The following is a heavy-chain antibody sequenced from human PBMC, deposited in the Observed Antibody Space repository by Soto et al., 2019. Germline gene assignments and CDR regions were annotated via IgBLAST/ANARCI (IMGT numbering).Heavy chain of an antibody. CDR1: GGSFSGYY. Sequence: SETLSLTCAVYGGSFSGYYWSWIRQPPGKRLKWIGEINHSGSTNYNPSLKSRVTISVDTSKNQFSLKLSSVTAADTAVYYCARVGAYTIFGVVIKGTRWFYPWGQGTLVTVSS. CDR2: INHSGST. J-gene: IGHJ5*02. CDR3: ARVGAYTIFGVVIKGTRWFYP. D-gene: IGHD3-3*01. V-gene: IGHV4-34*01.